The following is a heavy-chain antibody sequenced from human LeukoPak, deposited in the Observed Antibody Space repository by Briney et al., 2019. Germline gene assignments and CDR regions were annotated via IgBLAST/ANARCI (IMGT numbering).Heavy chain of an antibody. Sequence: GRSLRLSCAASGFTFSSYGMHWVRQAPGKGLEWVAVIWYDGSNKYYADSVKGRFTISRDNSKNTLYLQMNSLRAEDTAVYYCAKDQAVAGHPLDYWGQGTLVTVSS. J-gene: IGHJ4*02. CDR2: IWYDGSNK. V-gene: IGHV3-33*06. D-gene: IGHD6-19*01. CDR3: AKDQAVAGHPLDY. CDR1: GFTFSSYG.